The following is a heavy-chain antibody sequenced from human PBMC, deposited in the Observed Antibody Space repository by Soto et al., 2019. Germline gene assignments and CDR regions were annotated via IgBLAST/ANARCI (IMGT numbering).Heavy chain of an antibody. Sequence: GGSLRLSCTAAGFTFSTHWMHWVRQAPGKGLVWVSRINSDASSTDYAESVRGRFTISRDRAKNTLYLQMNSLRAEDTAVYYCAREMVRGMDVWGQGTTVTVSS. CDR3: AREMVRGMDV. J-gene: IGHJ6*02. D-gene: IGHD2-8*01. CDR2: INSDASST. CDR1: GFTFSTHW. V-gene: IGHV3-74*01.